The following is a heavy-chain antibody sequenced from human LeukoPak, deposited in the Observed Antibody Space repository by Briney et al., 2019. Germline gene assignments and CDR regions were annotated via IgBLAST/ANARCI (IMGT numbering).Heavy chain of an antibody. J-gene: IGHJ4*02. V-gene: IGHV4-34*01. Sequence: SETLSLTCAVYGGSFSGYYWSWIRQPPGKGLEWIGEINHSGSTNYNPSLKSRVTISVDTSKNQFSLKLSSVTAADTAVYYCAREAKGLQLDYWGQGTLVTVFS. CDR3: AREAKGLQLDY. D-gene: IGHD5-24*01. CDR1: GGSFSGYY. CDR2: INHSGST.